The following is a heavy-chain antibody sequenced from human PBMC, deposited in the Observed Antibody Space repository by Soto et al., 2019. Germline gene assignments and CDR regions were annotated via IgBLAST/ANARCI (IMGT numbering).Heavy chain of an antibody. CDR1: GYTFTSYA. J-gene: IGHJ4*02. V-gene: IGHV1-18*01. D-gene: IGHD5-18*01. Sequence: QVQLVQSGTEVKKPGASVKVSCKASGYTFTSYAISWVRQAPGQGLEWMGWINPYNGNTNYAQKLQGRVTMTTGTATSTAYMYLRSLRSDDTAVYYVARDTAMAPPDAWCQGTLVTVSS. CDR3: ARDTAMAPPDA. CDR2: INPYNGNT.